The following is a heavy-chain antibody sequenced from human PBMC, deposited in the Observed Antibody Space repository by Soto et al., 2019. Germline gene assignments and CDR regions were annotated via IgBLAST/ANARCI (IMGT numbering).Heavy chain of an antibody. V-gene: IGHV5-51*01. CDR2: IYPGDSDT. CDR3: ARAVGSSAFYFYYGMDV. Sequence: GESLKISCKGSGYSFTNYWIGWVRQMPGKGLEWMGIIYPGDSDTRYSPSFKGQVTISADKSISTAYLQWSSLKASDTAMYYCARAVGSSAFYFYYGMDVWGQGTTVTVSS. D-gene: IGHD6-13*01. CDR1: GYSFTNYW. J-gene: IGHJ6*02.